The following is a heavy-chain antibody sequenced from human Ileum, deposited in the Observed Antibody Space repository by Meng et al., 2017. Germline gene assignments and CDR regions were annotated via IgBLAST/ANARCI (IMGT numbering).Heavy chain of an antibody. CDR2: FFYGGTT. V-gene: IGHV4-39*01. CDR1: GGSISSRTSY. J-gene: IGHJ4*02. CDR3: ARHGAFRSHLDD. Sequence: QPQLQESGPGLVKPSESLSLTCSVSGGSISSRTSYWGWIRQPPGMGLEWIVSFFYGGTTYYNPSLESRVTTSVDTSKSQFSLNLKSVSAADTAVYFCARHGAFRSHLDDWGQGTLVTVSS. D-gene: IGHD3-3*02.